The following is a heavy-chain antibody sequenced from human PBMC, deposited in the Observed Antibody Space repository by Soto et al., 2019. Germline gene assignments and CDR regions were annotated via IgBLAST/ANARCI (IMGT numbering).Heavy chain of an antibody. CDR1: GGTFSSYA. CDR2: IIPIFGTA. J-gene: IGHJ6*02. V-gene: IGHV1-69*06. CDR3: ARKGAFYSNYNAYYYYYGMDV. D-gene: IGHD4-4*01. Sequence: SVKVSCKASGGTFSSYAISWVRQAPGQGLEWMGGIIPIFGTANYAQKFQGRVTITADKSTSTAYMELSSLRSEDTAVYYCARKGAFYSNYNAYYYYYGMDVWGQGTTVTV.